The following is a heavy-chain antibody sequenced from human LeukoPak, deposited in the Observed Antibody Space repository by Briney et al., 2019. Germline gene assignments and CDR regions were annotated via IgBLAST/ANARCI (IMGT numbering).Heavy chain of an antibody. CDR2: IRTKVDSYAT. CDR1: GFIFSDFA. Sequence: GGSLRLSCAASGFIFSDFAMHWVRQASGKGLEWVGRIRTKVDSYATTYAASVKGRFTVSRDDSKNTAYLEMNSLKSEGTAVSYCARPSSGFHFWGQGTLVTVSS. D-gene: IGHD3-22*01. V-gene: IGHV3-73*01. CDR3: ARPSSGFHF. J-gene: IGHJ4*02.